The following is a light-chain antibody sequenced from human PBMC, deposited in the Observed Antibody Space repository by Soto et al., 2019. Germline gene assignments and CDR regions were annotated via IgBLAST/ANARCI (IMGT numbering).Light chain of an antibody. Sequence: DIQMTQCPSALSASVGDRVTITCRASQSVSGLLAWYQQKPGNAPNLLIYDASTLKSGVPSRLSGSASGTEFTLTISSMKPDDSATYYCQQCNTYWTFGHGTKVDIK. V-gene: IGKV1-5*01. CDR3: QQCNTYWT. J-gene: IGKJ1*01. CDR1: QSVSGL. CDR2: DAS.